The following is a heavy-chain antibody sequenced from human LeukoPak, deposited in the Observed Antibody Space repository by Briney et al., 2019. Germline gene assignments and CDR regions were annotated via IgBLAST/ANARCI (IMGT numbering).Heavy chain of an antibody. V-gene: IGHV3-48*03. CDR2: ISTSGSTI. J-gene: IGHJ4*02. Sequence: GGSLRLSCAASGFTFSSYEMNWVGQAPGKGLDWVSYISTSGSTIYYADSVKGRFTISRDNAKNSLYLQMNSLRAEDTAVYYCATSRGSWPDYFDYWGQGTLVTVSS. CDR3: ATSRGSWPDYFDY. D-gene: IGHD6-13*01. CDR1: GFTFSSYE.